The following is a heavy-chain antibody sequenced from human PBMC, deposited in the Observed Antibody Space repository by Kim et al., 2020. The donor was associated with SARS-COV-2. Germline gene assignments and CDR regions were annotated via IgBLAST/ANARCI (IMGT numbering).Heavy chain of an antibody. CDR3: ARGVLWFGELPHFDS. Sequence: KLRGRVTMTTDTSTSTAYMELRSLRSDDTAVYYCARGVLWFGELPHFDSWGQGTLVTVSS. V-gene: IGHV1-18*01. J-gene: IGHJ4*02. D-gene: IGHD3-10*01.